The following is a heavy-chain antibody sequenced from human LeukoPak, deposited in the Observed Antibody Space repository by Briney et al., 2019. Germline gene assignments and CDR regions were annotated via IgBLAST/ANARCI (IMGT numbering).Heavy chain of an antibody. Sequence: ASVKVSCKASGGTFSSYAISWVRQAPGQGLEWMGWINPNSGGTNYAQKFQGRVTMTRDTSISTAYMELSRLRSDDTAVYYCARDRGSGTDFDYWGQGTLVTVSS. CDR1: GGTFSSYA. J-gene: IGHJ4*02. CDR3: ARDRGSGTDFDY. V-gene: IGHV1-2*02. D-gene: IGHD3-10*01. CDR2: INPNSGGT.